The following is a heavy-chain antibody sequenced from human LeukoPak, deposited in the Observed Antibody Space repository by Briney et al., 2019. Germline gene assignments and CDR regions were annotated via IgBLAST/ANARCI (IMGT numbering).Heavy chain of an antibody. CDR1: GFTVSSNY. CDR3: ARGRYELNFDY. Sequence: GGSLRLSCAASGFTVSSNYMSWVRQAPGKGLEWVSVIYSGGSTYYADSVKGRFTISRDNSKNTLYLQMNSLRAEDTAVYYCARGRYELNFDYWGQGTLVTVSS. V-gene: IGHV3-53*01. CDR2: IYSGGST. J-gene: IGHJ4*02. D-gene: IGHD1-14*01.